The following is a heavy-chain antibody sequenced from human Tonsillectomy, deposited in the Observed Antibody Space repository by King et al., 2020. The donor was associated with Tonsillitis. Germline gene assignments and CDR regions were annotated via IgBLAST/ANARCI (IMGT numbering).Heavy chain of an antibody. J-gene: IGHJ5*02. CDR1: GFTFSSYA. D-gene: IGHD6-19*01. V-gene: IGHV3-23*04. CDR2: ISGSGGRT. Sequence: VQLVESGGGLVQPGGSLRLSCAASGFTFSSYAINWVRQAPGKGLEWVSRISGSGGRTYSADSVKGRFTISRDNSKTTVYLHMNSLRAEDTAVYYCTKGSVAGTSNWFDPWGPGTLVTVSS. CDR3: TKGSVAGTSNWFDP.